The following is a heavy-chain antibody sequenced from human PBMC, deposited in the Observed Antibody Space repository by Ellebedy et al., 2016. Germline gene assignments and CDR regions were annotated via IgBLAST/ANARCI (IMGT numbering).Heavy chain of an antibody. CDR1: GGSISSSGHY. J-gene: IGHJ4*02. D-gene: IGHD4-17*01. Sequence: SETLSLTCTVSGGSISSSGHYWGWIRQPPGKGLEWIGSIYYSGSTYYNPSLKSRVTISVGTSQNQFSLRLSSVTAADTAVYYCARHFPTVTPFDYWGQGTLVTVSS. CDR3: ARHFPTVTPFDY. CDR2: IYYSGST. V-gene: IGHV4-39*01.